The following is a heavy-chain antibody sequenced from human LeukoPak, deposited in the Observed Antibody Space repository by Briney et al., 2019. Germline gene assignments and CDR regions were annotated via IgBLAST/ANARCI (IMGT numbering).Heavy chain of an antibody. CDR1: GFKFNLYA. J-gene: IGHJ4*02. CDR3: AKDVGGSGSYYGH. Sequence: PGGSLRLSCTTSGFKFNLYAMTWVRQAPGKGLEWVSTIDDPGTMYHADSVKGRFTISRDNSKNTLYLQMNSLRADDTAVYYCAKDVGGSGSYYGHWGQGTLVTVSS. V-gene: IGHV3-23*01. CDR2: IDDPGTM. D-gene: IGHD3-10*01.